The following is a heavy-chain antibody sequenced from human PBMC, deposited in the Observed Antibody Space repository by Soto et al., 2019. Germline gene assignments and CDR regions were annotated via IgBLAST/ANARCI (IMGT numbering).Heavy chain of an antibody. J-gene: IGHJ5*02. Sequence: SETLSLTCTVSGGSISSSSYYWGWIRQPPGKGLEWIGSIYYSGSTYYNPSLKSRVTISVDTSKNQFSLKLSSVTAADTAVYYCARRQRTMVRGVMVSGWFDPWGQGTLVTVSS. CDR1: GGSISSSSYY. D-gene: IGHD3-10*01. CDR2: IYYSGST. V-gene: IGHV4-39*01. CDR3: ARRQRTMVRGVMVSGWFDP.